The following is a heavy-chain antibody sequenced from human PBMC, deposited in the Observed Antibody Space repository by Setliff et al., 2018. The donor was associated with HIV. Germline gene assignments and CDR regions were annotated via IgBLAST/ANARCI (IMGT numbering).Heavy chain of an antibody. V-gene: IGHV4-28*05. CDR2: IYYSGSI. D-gene: IGHD2-2*01. J-gene: IGHJ3*01. Sequence: SETLSLTCAVSGYSISSTNWWGWLRQPPGKGLEWIGYIYYSGSINYNPSLKSRVTMAVDTSKNQFSLRLRSVTAVDTAVYYCARSSIVQVPAAPDAPFDVWGQGTMVT. CDR1: GYSISSTNW. CDR3: ARSSIVQVPAAPDAPFDV.